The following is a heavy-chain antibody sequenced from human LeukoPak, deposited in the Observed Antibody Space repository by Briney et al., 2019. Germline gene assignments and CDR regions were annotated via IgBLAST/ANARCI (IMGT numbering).Heavy chain of an antibody. V-gene: IGHV4-31*03. Sequence: SQTLSLTCTVSGGSISSGGYYWSWIRQHPGKGLEWIGYIYYSGSTYYNPSLKSRVTISVDTSENQFSLKLSSVTAADTAVYYCARGRQLVPPHFDPWGQGTLVTVSS. CDR1: GGSISSGGYY. D-gene: IGHD6-13*01. J-gene: IGHJ5*02. CDR2: IYYSGST. CDR3: ARGRQLVPPHFDP.